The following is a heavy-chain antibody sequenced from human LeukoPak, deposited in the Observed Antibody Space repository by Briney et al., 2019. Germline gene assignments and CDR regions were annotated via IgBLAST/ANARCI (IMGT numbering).Heavy chain of an antibody. CDR2: ISQSGNS. V-gene: IGHV4-30-2*01. CDR1: GDSITSSSCN. J-gene: IGHJ4*02. Sequence: PSETLSLTCAVSGDSITSSSCNWSWIRQPPGKGLEWIGYISQSGNSYFTPSLNSRATISVDKSKNSFSLNLNFVTAADTAVYYCARDQVDYTILDHFDSWGKGILVIVSS. D-gene: IGHD2-2*02. CDR3: ARDQVDYTILDHFDS.